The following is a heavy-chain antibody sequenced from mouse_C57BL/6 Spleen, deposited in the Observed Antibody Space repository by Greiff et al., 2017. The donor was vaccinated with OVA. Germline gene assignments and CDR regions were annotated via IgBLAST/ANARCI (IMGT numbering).Heavy chain of an antibody. CDR2: IYPGSGST. J-gene: IGHJ4*01. CDR3: ARAYEYDYYAMDY. CDR1: GYTFTSYW. Sequence: VQLQQSGAELVKPGASVKMSCKASGYTFTSYWITWVKQRPGQGLEWIGDIYPGSGSTNYNEKFKSKATLTVDTSSSTAYMQLSSLTSEDSAVYYCARAYEYDYYAMDYWGQGTSVTVSS. D-gene: IGHD2-4*01. V-gene: IGHV1-55*01.